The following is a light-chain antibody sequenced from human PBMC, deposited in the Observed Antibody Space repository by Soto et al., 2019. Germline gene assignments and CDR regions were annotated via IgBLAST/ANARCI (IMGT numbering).Light chain of an antibody. Sequence: DIQMTQSTSSLSASVGDRVTITCRASQSISSYLNWYQQKPVKAPKLLIYAASSLQSGVPSRFSGSGSGTDFTLTISSLQPEDFATYYCQQSYSTPQITFGQGTRLAIK. CDR3: QQSYSTPQIT. CDR2: AAS. V-gene: IGKV1-39*01. J-gene: IGKJ5*01. CDR1: QSISSY.